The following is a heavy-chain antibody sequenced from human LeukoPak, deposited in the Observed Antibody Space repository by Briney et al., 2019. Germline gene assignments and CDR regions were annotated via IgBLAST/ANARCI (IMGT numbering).Heavy chain of an antibody. Sequence: SETLSLTCAVYGGSFSGYYWSWIRQPPGKGLEWIGEINHSGSTNYNPSLKSRVTISVDTSKNQFSLKLSSVTAADTAVYYCASQYCSSTSCYIYDYWGQGTLVTVSS. CDR2: INHSGST. D-gene: IGHD2-2*02. CDR3: ASQYCSSTSCYIYDY. J-gene: IGHJ4*02. V-gene: IGHV4-34*01. CDR1: GGSFSGYY.